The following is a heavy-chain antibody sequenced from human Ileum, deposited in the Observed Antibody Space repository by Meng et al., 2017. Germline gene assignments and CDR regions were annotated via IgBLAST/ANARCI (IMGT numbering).Heavy chain of an antibody. D-gene: IGHD2-2*02. CDR2: ISGNGAAK. CDR3: ARWTYHYDF. J-gene: IGHJ4*02. V-gene: IGHV3-23*01. CDR1: GFTFSSYD. Sequence: EVQLLESGGGLGQPGGSLRLSCAASGFTFSSYDMSWVRQAPGKGLEWVSGISGNGAAKLYADSAKGRFTISRDNSKNSIYMEMYTLRVEDTAIYYCARWTYHYDFWGQGTLVTVSS.